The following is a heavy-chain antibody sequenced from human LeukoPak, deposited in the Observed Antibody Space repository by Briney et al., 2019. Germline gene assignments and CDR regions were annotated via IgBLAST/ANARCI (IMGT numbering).Heavy chain of an antibody. D-gene: IGHD3-22*01. J-gene: IGHJ4*02. CDR1: GYSFTKYF. CDR2: INPSDGTT. CDR3: VRGGYYDSSGP. Sequence: ASVKVSCKASGYSFTKYFIHWVRQAPGQGLEWMGVINPSDGTTGDAQRFQGRVTMTRDTSTSTIYMELSSLTSDDTAVYFCVRGGYYDSSGPWGQGTLVTVSS. V-gene: IGHV1-46*01.